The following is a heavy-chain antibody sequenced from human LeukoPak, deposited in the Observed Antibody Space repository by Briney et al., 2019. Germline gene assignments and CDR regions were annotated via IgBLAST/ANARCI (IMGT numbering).Heavy chain of an antibody. CDR3: ARVVTPRYCSTPSCYWKGWFDP. J-gene: IGHJ5*02. D-gene: IGHD2-2*01. Sequence: ASVKVSCKASGGTLSRYAVSWVRQAPGQGLEWMGGIIPIFGTAGFAQKFQGRVTITADESTGTAYMELSSLRSEDTAVYYCARVVTPRYCSTPSCYWKGWFDPWGQGTLVTVSS. CDR2: IIPIFGTA. V-gene: IGHV1-69*13. CDR1: GGTLSRYA.